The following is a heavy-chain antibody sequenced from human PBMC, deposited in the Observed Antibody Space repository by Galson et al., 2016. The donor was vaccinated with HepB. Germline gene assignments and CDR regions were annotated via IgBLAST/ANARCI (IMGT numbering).Heavy chain of an antibody. V-gene: IGHV3-73*01. D-gene: IGHD6-13*01. CDR2: IRSKANNYAT. CDR1: GLTFSGSA. J-gene: IGHJ5*02. CDR3: TRHLDPGYSSSWYFWFDP. Sequence: SLRLSCAVSGLTFSGSAMHWVRQASGKGLEWVGHIRSKANNYATAYAASVKGRFTISRDDSKNTAYQQMNSLKTEDTAVYYCTRHLDPGYSSSWYFWFDPWGQGTLVTVSS.